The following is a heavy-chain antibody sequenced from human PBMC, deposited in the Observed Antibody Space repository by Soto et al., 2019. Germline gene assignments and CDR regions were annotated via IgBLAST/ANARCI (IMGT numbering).Heavy chain of an antibody. CDR1: GFTFSTYS. Sequence: EVQLVESGGGLVKPGGSLRLSCAASGFTFSTYSMNWVRQAPGKGLEWVSSISSSSSYIYYADSVKGRFTISRDNAKNXRXXQMNSRRAEDTAVYYCARYDSSGYYWPYYYYGMDVWGQGTTVTVSS. CDR3: ARYDSSGYYWPYYYYGMDV. J-gene: IGHJ6*02. D-gene: IGHD3-22*01. V-gene: IGHV3-21*01. CDR2: ISSSSSYI.